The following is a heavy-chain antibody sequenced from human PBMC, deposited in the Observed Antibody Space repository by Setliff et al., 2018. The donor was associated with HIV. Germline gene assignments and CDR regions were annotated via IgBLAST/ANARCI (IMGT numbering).Heavy chain of an antibody. J-gene: IGHJ4*02. CDR1: GFTFGSYH. CDR2: ASSDGVNN. V-gene: IGHV3-30-3*02. D-gene: IGHD6-19*01. CDR3: AKQGATSGLDF. Sequence: PGGSLRLSCAASGFTFGSYHMHWVRQAPGKGLAWVAVASSDGVNNLYADSVKGRFIISRDNSKNTLSLQMTSLTTEDTAVYYCAKQGATSGLDFWGQGTLVTVSS.